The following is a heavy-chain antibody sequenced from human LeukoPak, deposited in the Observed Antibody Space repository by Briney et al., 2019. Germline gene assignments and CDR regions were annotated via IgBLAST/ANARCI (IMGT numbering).Heavy chain of an antibody. J-gene: IGHJ2*01. CDR2: ISSNGGST. CDR3: ARDLAAGEHFYFDL. Sequence: GGSLRLSCSGSGFTFSTYAFHWVRQAPGKGLEYVSAISSNGGSTFYADSVKGRFTISRDNSKNTLLLQMNSLRAEDTAVYYCARDLAAGEHFYFDLWGRGALVTVSS. CDR1: GFTFSTYA. D-gene: IGHD7-27*01. V-gene: IGHV3-64*04.